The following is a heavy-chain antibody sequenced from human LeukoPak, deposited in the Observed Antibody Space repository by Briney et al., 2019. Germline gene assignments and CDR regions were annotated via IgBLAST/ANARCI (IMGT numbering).Heavy chain of an antibody. CDR2: INPNSGGT. J-gene: IGHJ4*02. CDR3: AGASRDRYYDSSGYYYAIDY. CDR1: GYTFTGCY. D-gene: IGHD3-22*01. V-gene: IGHV1-2*02. Sequence: ASVKVSCKASGYTFTGCYMHWVRQAPGQGLEWMGWINPNSGGTNYAQKFQGRVTMTRDMSTSTVYMELSSLRSEDTAVYYCAGASRDRYYDSSGYYYAIDYWGQGTLVTVSS.